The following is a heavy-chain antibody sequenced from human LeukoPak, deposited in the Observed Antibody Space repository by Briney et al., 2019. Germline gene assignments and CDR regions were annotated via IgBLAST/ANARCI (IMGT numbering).Heavy chain of an antibody. CDR3: AGVHYLLRYFDL. V-gene: IGHV4-34*01. Sequence: SETLSLTCAVYGGSFSGYYWSWIRQPPGKGLEWIGEINHNGSTNYNPSLKSRVTISVDTSKNQFSLKLSSVTAADTAVYYCAGVHYLLRYFDLWGRGTLVTVSS. CDR1: GGSFSGYY. J-gene: IGHJ2*01. D-gene: IGHD2-15*01. CDR2: INHNGST.